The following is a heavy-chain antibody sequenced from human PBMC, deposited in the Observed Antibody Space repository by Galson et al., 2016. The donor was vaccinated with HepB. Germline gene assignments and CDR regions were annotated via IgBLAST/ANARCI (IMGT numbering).Heavy chain of an antibody. V-gene: IGHV4-31*03. CDR3: ASWGYSSSWYSDY. J-gene: IGHJ4*02. Sequence: ILSLPCTVSGGSISSGGYYWSWIRQHPGKGLEWIGYIYYSGSTYYKPSLRSRVTISADTSKNQFSLKLSSVTAADTAVYYCASWGYSSSWYSDYWGQGTLVTVSS. CDR1: GGSISSGGYY. CDR2: IYYSGST. D-gene: IGHD6-13*01.